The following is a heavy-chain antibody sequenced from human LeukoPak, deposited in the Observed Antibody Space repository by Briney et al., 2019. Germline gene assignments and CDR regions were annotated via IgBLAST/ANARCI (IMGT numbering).Heavy chain of an antibody. V-gene: IGHV3-21*01. Sequence: PGGSLRLSCAASGFTFSSYSMNWVRQAPGKGLEWVSSISSSSSYIYYADSVKGRFTISRDNAKSSLYLQMNSLRAEDTAVYYCARVLGSSNDYWGQGTLVTVSS. CDR1: GFTFSSYS. J-gene: IGHJ4*02. CDR3: ARVLGSSNDY. CDR2: ISSSSSYI. D-gene: IGHD6-13*01.